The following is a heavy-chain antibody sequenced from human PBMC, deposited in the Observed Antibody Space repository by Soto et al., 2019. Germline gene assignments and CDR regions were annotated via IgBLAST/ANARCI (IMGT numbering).Heavy chain of an antibody. V-gene: IGHV4-39*01. CDR1: RGSISRSSYY. CDR3: ARHNGPLYVGYYYDMDV. Sequence: PSATLSLTCTVSRGSISRSSYYWGWIRQPPGKGLEWIGSIYYSGYTYYNPSLKSPVTISVDTSKNPFSLKLSSVTAADTAVYYCARHNGPLYVGYYYDMDVWGQGTTVT. J-gene: IGHJ6*02. D-gene: IGHD3-16*01. CDR2: IYYSGYT.